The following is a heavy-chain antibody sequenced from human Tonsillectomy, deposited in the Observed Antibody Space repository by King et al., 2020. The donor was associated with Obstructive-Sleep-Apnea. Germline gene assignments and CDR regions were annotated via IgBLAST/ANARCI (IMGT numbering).Heavy chain of an antibody. CDR1: GLTFSSFA. J-gene: IGHJ4*02. CDR3: AREEDYYDSSGYYYYFDY. D-gene: IGHD3-22*01. Sequence: VQLVESGGGVVQPGRSLRPSGAASGLTFSSFAMHWVRQAPGKGRGRGVVIAFDGSNKYYEDCVKGRFTISRDNSKNTLYLQMNSLRAEDTAVYYCAREEDYYDSSGYYYYFDYWGQGTLVTVSS. CDR2: IAFDGSNK. V-gene: IGHV3-30*04.